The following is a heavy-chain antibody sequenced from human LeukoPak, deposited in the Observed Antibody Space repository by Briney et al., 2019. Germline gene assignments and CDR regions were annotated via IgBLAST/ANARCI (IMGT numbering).Heavy chain of an antibody. V-gene: IGHV4-59*01. Sequence: SQTLSLTCTVSSGSISNYYWSWIRNPPGKGQELIGYIYYSGSTNYNPSLNSRVNISVDTSKNQISLNLTSVTAADSAFYYCARFTCTSSSCSVRNAFDIWGQGTMVTVSS. D-gene: IGHD2-2*01. CDR1: SGSISNYY. CDR3: ARFTCTSSSCSVRNAFDI. J-gene: IGHJ3*02. CDR2: IYYSGST.